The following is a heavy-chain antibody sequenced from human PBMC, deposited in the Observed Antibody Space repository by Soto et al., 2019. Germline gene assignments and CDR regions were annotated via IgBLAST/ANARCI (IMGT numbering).Heavy chain of an antibody. Sequence: GGSLRLSCAASGFTFSSYAMSWVRQAPGKGLEWVSAISGSGVSTYYADSVKGRFTISRDNSKNTLYLQTSSLRAEDTAVYYCARGGRTLEAFDFWGQGTLVTVSS. J-gene: IGHJ4*02. CDR2: ISGSGVST. V-gene: IGHV3-23*01. CDR3: ARGGRTLEAFDF. CDR1: GFTFSSYA. D-gene: IGHD3-10*01.